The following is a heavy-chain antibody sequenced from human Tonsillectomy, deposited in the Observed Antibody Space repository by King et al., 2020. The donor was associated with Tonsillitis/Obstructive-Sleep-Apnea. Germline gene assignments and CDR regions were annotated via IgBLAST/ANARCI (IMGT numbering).Heavy chain of an antibody. V-gene: IGHV1-18*01. CDR3: ARLECSSTSCKLGWSYYYYMDV. CDR2: ISAYNGNT. Sequence: VQLVESGAEVKKPGASVKVSCKASGYTFTSYGISWVRQATGQGLEWMGWISAYNGNTNYAQKLQGRVTMTTDTSTSTAYMELRSLRSDDTAVYYCARLECSSTSCKLGWSYYYYMDVWGKGTTVTVSS. CDR1: GYTFTSYG. D-gene: IGHD2-2*01. J-gene: IGHJ6*03.